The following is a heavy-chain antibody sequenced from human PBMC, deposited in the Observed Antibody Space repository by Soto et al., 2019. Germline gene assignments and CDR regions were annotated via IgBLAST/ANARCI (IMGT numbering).Heavy chain of an antibody. CDR1: GFTFSSYA. Sequence: GGSLRLSCAASGFTFSSYAMSWVRQAPGKGLEWVSAISGSGGSTYYADSVKGRFTISRDNSKNTLYLQMNSLRAEDTAVYYCAKCGRRSGYSTYYYYYGMDVWGQGTTVTVSS. J-gene: IGHJ6*02. V-gene: IGHV3-23*01. CDR3: AKCGRRSGYSTYYYYYGMDV. D-gene: IGHD5-12*01. CDR2: ISGSGGST.